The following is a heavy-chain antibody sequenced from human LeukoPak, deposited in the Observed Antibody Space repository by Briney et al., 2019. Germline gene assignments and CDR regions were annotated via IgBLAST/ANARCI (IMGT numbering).Heavy chain of an antibody. D-gene: IGHD3-22*01. CDR1: GYTFTSYG. J-gene: IGHJ4*02. Sequence: ASVKVSCKASGYTFTSYGISWVRQAPGQGLEWMGWISAYNGNTNYAQKLQGRVTMTTDTSTSTAYMELRSLRSDDTAVYYCARDLSDSSGYYYDFAGSWKRFDYWGQRTLVTVSS. V-gene: IGHV1-18*01. CDR3: ARDLSDSSGYYYDFAGSWKRFDY. CDR2: ISAYNGNT.